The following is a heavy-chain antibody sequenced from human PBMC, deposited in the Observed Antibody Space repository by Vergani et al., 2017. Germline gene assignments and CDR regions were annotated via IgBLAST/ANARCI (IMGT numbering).Heavy chain of an antibody. Sequence: EAQLLQSGGGVIQPGGSVRLFCAASGFIFSACPMTWVRQAPGKGLEWVSAISARNPSTYYADTVEGRFTISRDNSKNMLYLQMNSLSAEATAVYYCARLSYDTTPYLQGGYDCWGQGTLVSVSS. J-gene: IGHJ4*02. CDR1: GFIFSACP. CDR2: ISARNPST. D-gene: IGHD3-22*01. CDR3: ARLSYDTTPYLQGGYDC. V-gene: IGHV3-23*01.